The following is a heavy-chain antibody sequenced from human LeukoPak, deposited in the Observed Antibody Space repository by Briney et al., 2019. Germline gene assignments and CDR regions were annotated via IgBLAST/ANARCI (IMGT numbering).Heavy chain of an antibody. CDR1: GYTFTSYG. CDR3: ARLVAAPQDGQLDY. J-gene: IGHJ4*02. Sequence: GASVKVSCKASGYTFTSYGISWVRQAPGQGLEWMGWISAYNGNTNYAQKLQGRVTMTTDTSTSTAYMELRSLRSDDTAVYYCARLVAAPQDGQLDYWGQGTLVTVSS. D-gene: IGHD2-15*01. V-gene: IGHV1-18*01. CDR2: ISAYNGNT.